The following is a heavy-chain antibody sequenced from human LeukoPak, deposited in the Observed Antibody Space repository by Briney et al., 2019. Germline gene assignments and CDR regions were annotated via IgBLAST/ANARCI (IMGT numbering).Heavy chain of an antibody. Sequence: SETLSLTCTVSGGSIRTTSSYWGWIRQPPGKGLEWIGSIFYSGYTYSNSSLESRVTMSVDTSKIQFSLKLNSVTAADTAIYYCARHFAGRTRNFDYWGQGTLVTVSS. CDR2: IFYSGYT. CDR1: GGSIRTTSSY. J-gene: IGHJ4*02. V-gene: IGHV4-39*01. CDR3: ARHFAGRTRNFDY.